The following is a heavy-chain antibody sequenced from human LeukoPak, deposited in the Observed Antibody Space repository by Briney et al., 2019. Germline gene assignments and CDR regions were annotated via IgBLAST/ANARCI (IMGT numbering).Heavy chain of an antibody. CDR3: ARSYCSSTSCPSRFDY. CDR2: IWYDGSNK. Sequence: GGSLRLSCAASGFVFSSYGMHWVRQAPGKGLEWVAVIWYDGSNKYYADSVKGRFTISRDNSKNTLYLQMNSLRAEDTAVYYCARSYCSSTSCPSRFDYWGQGTLVTVSS. V-gene: IGHV3-33*01. D-gene: IGHD2-2*01. J-gene: IGHJ4*02. CDR1: GFVFSSYG.